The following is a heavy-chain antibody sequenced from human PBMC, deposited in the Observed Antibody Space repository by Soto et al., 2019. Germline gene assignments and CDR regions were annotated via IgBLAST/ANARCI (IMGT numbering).Heavy chain of an antibody. CDR2: IVGSDAKT. CDR1: GFSFASFA. CDR3: AKWTYLDF. D-gene: IGHD5-12*01. V-gene: IGHV3-23*01. J-gene: IGHJ4*02. Sequence: PVGSLRVSCTTSGFSFASFALTWVRQAPGQGLEWVATIVGSDAKTHYADSVKGRFSISRETSRNTVYLQMNNPRADDTAIYYCAKWTYLDFWGQGTRVTVSS.